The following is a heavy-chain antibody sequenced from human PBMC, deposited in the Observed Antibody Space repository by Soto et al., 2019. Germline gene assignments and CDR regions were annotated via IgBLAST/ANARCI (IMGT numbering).Heavy chain of an antibody. CDR2: ISYDGSNK. J-gene: IGHJ4*02. CDR3: AKCRQVYEYAAARLSILDY. V-gene: IGHV3-30*18. D-gene: IGHD2-8*01. CDR1: GFTFGDYG. Sequence: PGGSLRLSCAASGFTFGDYGMHWVRQAPDKGLEWVAFISYDGSNKYYADSVKGRFSISRDNSKSTQYLQMSSLRTEDTAVYYFAKCRQVYEYAAARLSILDYWGQGTLVTVSS.